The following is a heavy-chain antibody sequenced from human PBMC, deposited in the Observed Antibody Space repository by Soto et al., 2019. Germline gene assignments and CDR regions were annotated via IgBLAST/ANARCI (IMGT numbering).Heavy chain of an antibody. V-gene: IGHV3-30*18. CDR2: ISYNGNKK. CDR1: GFTFSSYG. J-gene: IGHJ4*02. CDR3: AKHSSTFVF. Sequence: GGALRLSCKTSGFTFSSYGLHWLRPAPGKGLGWGTFISYNGNKKNYADSVKGRFTVSRDNSKNTLYLQMNSLRPEDTAVYYCAKHSSTFVFWGQGTLVTVSS. D-gene: IGHD2-2*01.